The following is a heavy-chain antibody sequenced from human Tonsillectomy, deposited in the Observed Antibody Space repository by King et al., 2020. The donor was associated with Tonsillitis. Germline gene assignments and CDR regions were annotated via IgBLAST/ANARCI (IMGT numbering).Heavy chain of an antibody. Sequence: EQLVQSGAEVKEPGASLKVSCKASGYSFTNYYMHWVRQAPGQRLEWMGLINPSGTGTGYAQNFQGRITMTRDMSTGTDYMELSSLSSDDTAVYYCAREGGSFRHFDLWGRGTLVTVSS. CDR3: AREGGSFRHFDL. J-gene: IGHJ2*01. D-gene: IGHD2/OR15-2a*01. CDR1: GYSFTNYY. V-gene: IGHV1-46*01. CDR2: INPSGTGT.